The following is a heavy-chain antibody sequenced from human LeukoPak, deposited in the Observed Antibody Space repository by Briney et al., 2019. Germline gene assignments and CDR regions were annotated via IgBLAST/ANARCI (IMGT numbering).Heavy chain of an antibody. J-gene: IGHJ6*03. CDR2: ISSSSSYI. CDR3: ARDRHADGGYDIYYYYYYMDV. V-gene: IGHV3-21*01. CDR1: GFTFSSYS. D-gene: IGHD5-12*01. Sequence: GWSLRLSCAASGFTFSSYSMNWVRQAPGKGLEWVSSISSSSSYIYYADSVKGRFTISRDNAKNSLYLQMNSLRAEDTAVYYCARDRHADGGYDIYYYYYYMDVWGKGTTVTVSS.